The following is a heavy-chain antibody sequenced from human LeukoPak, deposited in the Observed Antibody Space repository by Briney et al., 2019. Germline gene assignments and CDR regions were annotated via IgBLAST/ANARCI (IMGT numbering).Heavy chain of an antibody. CDR3: ARRDDGSGSFYNGLDTFDI. D-gene: IGHD3-10*01. CDR1: GFTFRNYG. V-gene: IGHV3-33*01. Sequence: GGSLRLSCAASGFTFRNYGMHWVRQAPVKGLEWVAVIWNDGSNKYYGDSVKGRFTISRDNSKNTLSLQMNSLRAEDTAVYYCARRDDGSGSFYNGLDTFDIWGLGTMVTASS. J-gene: IGHJ3*02. CDR2: IWNDGSNK.